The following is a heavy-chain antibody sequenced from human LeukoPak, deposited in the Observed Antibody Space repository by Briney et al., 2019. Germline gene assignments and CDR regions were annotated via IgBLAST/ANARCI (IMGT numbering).Heavy chain of an antibody. V-gene: IGHV3-33*01. J-gene: IGHJ4*02. Sequence: HAGGSLRLSCAASGFTFRSYGMHWVRQAPGKGLEWVALIWYDGSNKYYADSAKGRFTISRDNSKNTLYLQMNSLRAEDTAVYYCATLRGGDRSSWYSDYWGQGTLVTVSS. CDR1: GFTFRSYG. CDR2: IWYDGSNK. CDR3: ATLRGGDRSSWYSDY. D-gene: IGHD6-13*01.